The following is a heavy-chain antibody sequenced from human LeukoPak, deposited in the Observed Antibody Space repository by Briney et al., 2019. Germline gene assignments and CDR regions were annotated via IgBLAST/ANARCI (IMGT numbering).Heavy chain of an antibody. CDR3: ARDKSHCSGGSCYYYGMDV. V-gene: IGHV4-4*02. CDR2: INHSGST. CDR1: GGSISSSNW. D-gene: IGHD2-15*01. J-gene: IGHJ6*02. Sequence: SETLSLTCAVSGGSISSSNWWSWVRQPPGKGLEWIGEINHSGSTYYNPSLKSRVTISVDRSKNQFSLKLSSVTAADTAVYYCARDKSHCSGGSCYYYGMDVWGQGTTVTVSS.